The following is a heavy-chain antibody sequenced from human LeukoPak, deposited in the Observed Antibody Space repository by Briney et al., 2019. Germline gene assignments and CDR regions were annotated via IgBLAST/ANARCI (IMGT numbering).Heavy chain of an antibody. Sequence: GGSLRLSCAASGFTFSSYWMHWVRQAPGKGLVWVSRINSDGSSTSYADSVKGRFTISRDNAKNTLYLQMNSLRAEDTAVYYCASVPLYGDYGWGEFDPWGQGTLVTVSS. CDR3: ASVPLYGDYGWGEFDP. CDR2: INSDGSST. CDR1: GFTFSSYW. J-gene: IGHJ5*02. V-gene: IGHV3-74*01. D-gene: IGHD4-17*01.